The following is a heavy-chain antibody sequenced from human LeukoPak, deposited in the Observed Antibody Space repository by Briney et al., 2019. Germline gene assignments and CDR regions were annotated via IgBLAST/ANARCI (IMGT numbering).Heavy chain of an antibody. D-gene: IGHD6-6*01. J-gene: IGHJ4*02. CDR3: ARGLAAREIF. Sequence: ASVKVSCKASGGTFTSYTISWVRQAPGQGLEWMGGIIPILGIANCAQKFQGRVTITADKSTSTAYMELSSLRSEDTAVYYCARGLAAREIFWGQGTLVTVSS. CDR1: GGTFTSYT. CDR2: IIPILGIA. V-gene: IGHV1-69*02.